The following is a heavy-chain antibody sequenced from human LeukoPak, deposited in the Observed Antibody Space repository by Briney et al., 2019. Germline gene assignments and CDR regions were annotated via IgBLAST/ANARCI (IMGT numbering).Heavy chain of an antibody. D-gene: IGHD2-2*01. CDR1: GGSFSGYY. CDR3: ATGPRSSTSCYFNY. J-gene: IGHJ4*02. CDR2: INHSGST. Sequence: SETLSLTCAVYGGSFSGYYWSWIRQPPGKGLEWIGEINHSGSTNYNPSLKSRVTISVDTSKNQFSLKLSSVTAADTAVYYCATGPRSSTSCYFNYWGQGTLVTVSS. V-gene: IGHV4-34*01.